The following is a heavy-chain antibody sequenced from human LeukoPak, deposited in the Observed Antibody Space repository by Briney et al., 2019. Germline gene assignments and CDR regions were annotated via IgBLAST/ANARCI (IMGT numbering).Heavy chain of an antibody. CDR1: GXSISSYY. CDR3: ARNYGSGSYPRFNWFDP. D-gene: IGHD3-10*01. CDR2: IYYSGST. Sequence: SETLSLTCTVSGXSISSYYWSWIRQPPGKGLEWIGYIYYSGSTNYNPSLKSRVTISVDTSKNQFSLKLSSVTAADTAVYYCARNYGSGSYPRFNWFDPWGQGTLVTVSS. J-gene: IGHJ5*02. V-gene: IGHV4-59*08.